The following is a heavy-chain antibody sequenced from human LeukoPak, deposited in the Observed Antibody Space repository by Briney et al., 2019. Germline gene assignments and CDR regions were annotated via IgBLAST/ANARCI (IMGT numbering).Heavy chain of an antibody. CDR1: GGSINSTNYN. CDR2: VYYSGST. J-gene: IGHJ4*02. CDR3: AGKVDY. Sequence: SETLSLTCTVSGGSINSTNYNWGWIRQPPRRGPEWLASVYYSGSTYYNPSLKSRVTISVDTSKNQFSLKLSSVTAADTAVYYCAGKVDYWGQGTLVTVSS. V-gene: IGHV4-39*01.